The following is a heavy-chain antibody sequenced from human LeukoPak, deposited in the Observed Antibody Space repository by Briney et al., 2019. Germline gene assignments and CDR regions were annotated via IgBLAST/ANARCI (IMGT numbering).Heavy chain of an antibody. Sequence: GESLKISCKGSGYSFTSYWIGWVRQMPGKGLEWMGIIYPGDSDTRYSPSFQGQDTISADQYISTAYLQWSSLKASETAMYYCAMLVGIAAPDYWGQGTLVTVSS. CDR2: IYPGDSDT. V-gene: IGHV5-51*01. J-gene: IGHJ4*02. CDR1: GYSFTSYW. D-gene: IGHD6-13*01. CDR3: AMLVGIAAPDY.